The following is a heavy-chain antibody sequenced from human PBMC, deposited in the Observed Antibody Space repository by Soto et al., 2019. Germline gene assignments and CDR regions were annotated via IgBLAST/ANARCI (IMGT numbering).Heavy chain of an antibody. J-gene: IGHJ3*02. V-gene: IGHV1-69*02. D-gene: IGHD3-9*01. CDR3: ARHTDDILTGNEALDI. Sequence: ASVKVSCKTSGGTFHSHTITWVRQAPGQGLEWMGRILPILNLATYAQKFQGRLTITTDTSTTTVYMLLSSLTAADTAVYYCARHTDDILTGNEALDIWGQGTVVTVSS. CDR1: GGTFHSHT. CDR2: ILPILNLA.